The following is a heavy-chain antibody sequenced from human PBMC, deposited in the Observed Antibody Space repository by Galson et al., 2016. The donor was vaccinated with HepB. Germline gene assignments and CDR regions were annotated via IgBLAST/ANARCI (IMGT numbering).Heavy chain of an antibody. Sequence: SLRLSCAASGFTFSSHSMNWVRQAPGKGLEWVSYISSSSSTIYYADSVKGRFTISRDNAKNSLYLQMNSLRDEDTAVYYCARDLSSGWYSPYYYYGMDVWGQGTTVTVSS. CDR2: ISSSSSTI. CDR1: GFTFSSHS. D-gene: IGHD6-19*01. V-gene: IGHV3-48*02. CDR3: ARDLSSGWYSPYYYYGMDV. J-gene: IGHJ6*02.